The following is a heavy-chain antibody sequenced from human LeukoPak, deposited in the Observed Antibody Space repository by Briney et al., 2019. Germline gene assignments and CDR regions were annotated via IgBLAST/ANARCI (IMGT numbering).Heavy chain of an antibody. CDR2: IYSGGST. CDR3: ASWNWNYGQSFDY. V-gene: IGHV3-66*01. Sequence: GGSLRLSCAASGFTVSSNYMSWVRQAPGKGLEWVSVIYSGGSTYYADSVKGRFTISRDNSKNTLYLQMNSLRAEDTAVYYCASWNWNYGQSFDYGGQGPLVTVSS. D-gene: IGHD1-7*01. J-gene: IGHJ4*02. CDR1: GFTVSSNY.